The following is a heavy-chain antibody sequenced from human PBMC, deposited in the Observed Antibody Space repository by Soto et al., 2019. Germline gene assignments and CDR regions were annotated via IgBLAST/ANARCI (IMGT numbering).Heavy chain of an antibody. J-gene: IGHJ4*02. CDR2: INHSGST. V-gene: IGHV4-34*01. D-gene: IGHD6-19*01. Sequence: QVQLQQWGAGLLKPSETLSLTCAVYGGSFSGYYWSWIRQPPGKGLEWIGEINHSGSTNYNPSLKSQVTISVDTSKNQFALKRSSVPAADTAVYYCARGSSGWYRWGYYFDYWGQGTLVTVSS. CDR1: GGSFSGYY. CDR3: ARGSSGWYRWGYYFDY.